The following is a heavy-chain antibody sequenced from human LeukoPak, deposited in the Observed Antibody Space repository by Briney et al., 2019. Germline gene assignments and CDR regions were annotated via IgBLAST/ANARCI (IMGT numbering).Heavy chain of an antibody. D-gene: IGHD1-26*01. J-gene: IGHJ4*02. CDR3: ARDRYSGSCADY. Sequence: SETLSLTCTVSGGSISSYYWSWIRQPPGKGLEWIGYIYYSGSTYYNPSLKSRVTISVDTSKNQFSLKLSSVTAADTAVYYCARDRYSGSCADYWGQGTLVTVSS. CDR2: IYYSGST. CDR1: GGSISSYY. V-gene: IGHV4-59*12.